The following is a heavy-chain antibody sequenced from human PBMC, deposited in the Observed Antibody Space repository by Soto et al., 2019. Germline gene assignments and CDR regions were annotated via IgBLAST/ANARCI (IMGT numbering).Heavy chain of an antibody. V-gene: IGHV4-30-4*01. D-gene: IGHD4-17*01. CDR3: ARDFGDYDVFDI. CDR2: IYYSGST. J-gene: IGHJ3*02. CDR1: GGSISSGDYY. Sequence: QVQLQESGPGLVKPSQTLSLTCTVSGGSISSGDYYWSWIRQPPGKGLEWIGYIYYSGSTYYNPSLKSRVIISVDTSKNQFSLKLNSVTAADTAVYYCARDFGDYDVFDIWGQGTMVTVSS.